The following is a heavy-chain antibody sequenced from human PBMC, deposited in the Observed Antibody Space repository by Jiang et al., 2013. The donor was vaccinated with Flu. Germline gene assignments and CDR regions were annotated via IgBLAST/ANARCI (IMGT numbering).Heavy chain of an antibody. V-gene: IGHV1-46*01. Sequence: GAEVKKPGASVKVSCKASGYTFTNFHMHWVRQAPGQGLEWMGVINPYGGTTSSAQKFQGRVTMTRDTSTSTVYMELSSLKSEDTAVYYCARARIAAAGTRRRYFDYWGQGTLVTVSS. CDR2: INPYGGTT. CDR1: GYTFTNFH. D-gene: IGHD6-13*01. J-gene: IGHJ4*02. CDR3: ARARIAAAGTRRRYFDY.